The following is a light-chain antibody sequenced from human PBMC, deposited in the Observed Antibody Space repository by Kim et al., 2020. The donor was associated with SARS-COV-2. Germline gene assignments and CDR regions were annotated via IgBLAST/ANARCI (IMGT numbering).Light chain of an antibody. V-gene: IGKV1-17*03. CDR1: QAIKFY. J-gene: IGKJ1*01. CDR2: DAS. CDR3: LQHYRYPWT. Sequence: DVQMTQSPSVMSASVGDRVTISCRASQAIKFYLVWFQQQPGKVPKRLIYDASRLQSGVPSRFSGSGSGTEFTLTISSLQPEDFATYYCLQHYRYPWTFGQGTKVEIK.